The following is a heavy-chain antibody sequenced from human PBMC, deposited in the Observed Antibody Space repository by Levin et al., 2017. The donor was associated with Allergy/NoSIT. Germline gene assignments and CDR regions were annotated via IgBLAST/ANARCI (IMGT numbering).Heavy chain of an antibody. CDR1: GFTFSSYD. V-gene: IGHV3-13*01. D-gene: IGHD6-13*01. CDR2: IGTAGDT. CDR3: ARAIHSGYSSSWYYYYYGMDV. Sequence: GGSLRLSCAASGFTFSSYDMHWVRQATGKGLEWVSAIGTAGDTYYPGSVKGRFTISRENAKNSLYLQMNSLRAGDTAVYYCARAIHSGYSSSWYYYYYGMDVWGQGTTVTVSS. J-gene: IGHJ6*02.